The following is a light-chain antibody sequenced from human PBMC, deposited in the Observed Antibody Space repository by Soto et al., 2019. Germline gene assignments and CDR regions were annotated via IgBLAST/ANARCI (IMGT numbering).Light chain of an antibody. CDR1: SSDVGGYNY. CDR2: EVS. V-gene: IGLV2-14*01. J-gene: IGLJ2*01. Sequence: QSALTQPASVSGSPGQSITISCTGTSSDVGGYNYVSWYQQHPGKAPKLMIYEVSNRPSGVSNRFSGSKSGNTASLTISGLQAEDEADYYCSSYTSSSTYVVFGGVTQLTVL. CDR3: SSYTSSSTYVV.